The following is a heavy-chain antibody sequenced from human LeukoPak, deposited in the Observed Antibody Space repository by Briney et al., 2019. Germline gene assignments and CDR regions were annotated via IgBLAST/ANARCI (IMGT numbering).Heavy chain of an antibody. CDR2: ISGYSGNT. CDR1: GYIFSSYG. D-gene: IGHD2-2*01. V-gene: IGHV1-18*01. CDR3: ARDSLDCSTTSCHSSDP. J-gene: IGHJ5*02. Sequence: GASVKVSCKASGYIFSSYGISWVRQAPGQGLEWMGWISGYSGNTKYSQRLQGRVSMTTDTSTSTAYMELRSLRSDDTAVYYCARDSLDCSTTSCHSSDPWGQGTLVTVSS.